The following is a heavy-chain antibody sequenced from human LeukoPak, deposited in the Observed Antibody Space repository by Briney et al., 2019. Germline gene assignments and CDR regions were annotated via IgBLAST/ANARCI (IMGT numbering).Heavy chain of an antibody. CDR2: IKQDGSEK. J-gene: IGHJ3*02. CDR3: AKGQHYDILTGYFPDAFDI. V-gene: IGHV3-7*03. CDR1: GFTFSSYW. Sequence: GGSLRLSCAASGFTFSSYWMSWVRQAPGKGLEWVANIKQDGSEKNYVDSVKGRFTISRDNAKNSLYLQMNSLGAEDTALYYCAKGQHYDILTGYFPDAFDIWGQGTMVTVSS. D-gene: IGHD3-9*01.